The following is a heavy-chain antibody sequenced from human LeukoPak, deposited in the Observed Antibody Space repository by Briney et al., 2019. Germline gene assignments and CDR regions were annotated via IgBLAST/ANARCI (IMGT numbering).Heavy chain of an antibody. V-gene: IGHV4-59*01. CDR3: ARGASYYYYYMDV. Sequence: SETLSLTCTVSGGSISSYYWSRIRQPPGKGLEWIGYIYYSGSTNYNPSLKSRVTISVDTSKNQFSLKLSSVTAADTAVYYCARGASYYYYYMDVWGKGTTVTVSS. CDR2: IYYSGST. J-gene: IGHJ6*03. CDR1: GGSISSYY.